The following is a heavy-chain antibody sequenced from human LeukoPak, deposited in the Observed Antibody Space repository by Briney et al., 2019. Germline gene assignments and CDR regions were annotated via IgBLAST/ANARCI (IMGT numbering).Heavy chain of an antibody. D-gene: IGHD4-23*01. CDR1: GYSFSSYW. Sequence: GESLQISCQGSGYSFSSYWIAWVRQMPGKGLEWMGIVFPGASDTRYSPSFQGQVTISADKSISTAYLQWSSLKASDTAMYYCAIMTSYGGTSYFDYWGQGTLVTVSS. CDR3: AIMTSYGGTSYFDY. CDR2: VFPGASDT. V-gene: IGHV5-51*01. J-gene: IGHJ4*02.